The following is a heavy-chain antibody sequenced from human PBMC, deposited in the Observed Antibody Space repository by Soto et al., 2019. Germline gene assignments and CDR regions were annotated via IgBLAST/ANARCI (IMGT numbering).Heavy chain of an antibody. D-gene: IGHD3-10*01. CDR3: ATASPITMVRGVIIHNYYYYGRDV. V-gene: IGHV1-24*01. J-gene: IGHJ6*02. Sequence: ASVKVSCKVSGYTLTELSMHWVRQAPGKGLEWMGGFDPEDGETIYAQKFQGRVTMTEDTSTDTAYMELSSLRSEDTAVYYCATASPITMVRGVIIHNYYYYGRDVWGQGTTVTVSS. CDR2: FDPEDGET. CDR1: GYTLTELS.